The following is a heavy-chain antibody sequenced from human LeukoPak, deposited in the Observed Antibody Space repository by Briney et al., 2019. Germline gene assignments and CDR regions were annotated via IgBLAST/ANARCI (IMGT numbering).Heavy chain of an antibody. CDR2: INAGNGNT. J-gene: IGHJ4*02. Sequence: ASVKVSRKVSGYTFTSYAMHWVRQAPGQRLEWMGWINAGNGNTKYSQKFQGRVTITRDTSASTAYMELRSLRSDDTAVYYCARELRVGATTLWGQGTLVTVSS. D-gene: IGHD1-26*01. CDR1: GYTFTSYA. V-gene: IGHV1-3*01. CDR3: ARELRVGATTL.